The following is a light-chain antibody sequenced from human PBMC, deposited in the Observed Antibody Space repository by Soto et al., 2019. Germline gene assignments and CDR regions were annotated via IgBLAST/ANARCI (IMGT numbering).Light chain of an antibody. CDR1: QSVSSHY. V-gene: IGKV3-20*01. CDR3: QQYVTSPA. Sequence: EIVLTQSPGTLSVSPGERATLSCRASQSVSSHYLAWYQQRPGQAPRILMYATSIRVTGIPDRFSGSGSGTDFTLTISRLEPDDFAVYYCQQYVTSPAFGQGTKLVI. CDR2: ATS. J-gene: IGKJ2*01.